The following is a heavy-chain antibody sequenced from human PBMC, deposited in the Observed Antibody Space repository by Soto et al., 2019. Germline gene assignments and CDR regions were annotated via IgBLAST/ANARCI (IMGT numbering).Heavy chain of an antibody. V-gene: IGHV4-61*01. Sequence: QVQLQESGPGLVKPSETLSLTCTVSGGSVRSETYYWSWVRQPPGKGLEWIGYINYSGYTNYNPSLKSRVTISVDTSKNQFSLKLSSVTAADTALYHCATLTNPGRNLYYGMDVWGQGTTVTVSS. CDR1: GGSVRSETYY. J-gene: IGHJ6*02. CDR2: INYSGYT. CDR3: ATLTNPGRNLYYGMDV. D-gene: IGHD4-4*01.